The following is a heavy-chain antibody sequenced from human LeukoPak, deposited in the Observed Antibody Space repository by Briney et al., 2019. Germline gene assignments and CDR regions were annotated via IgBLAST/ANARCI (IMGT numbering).Heavy chain of an antibody. CDR2: IKHDGGDE. CDR3: ARLRQYSNTCYACHGMYV. V-gene: IGHV3-7*04. J-gene: IGHJ6*02. Sequence: GGSLRLSCAASGFTSSSYLMSWARQAPGKGLEWVANIKHDGGDEYYVDSVKGRFSISRDNAMSSLFLQMNSLRAEDTAVYYCARLRQYSNTCYACHGMYVWGHGATCTVSS. D-gene: IGHD2-2*01. CDR1: GFTSSSYL.